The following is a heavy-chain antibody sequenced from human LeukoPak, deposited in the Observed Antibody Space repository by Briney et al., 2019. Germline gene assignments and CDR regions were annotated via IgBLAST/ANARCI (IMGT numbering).Heavy chain of an antibody. CDR3: ARGHAFASAGTVDWFDP. V-gene: IGHV4-34*01. J-gene: IGHJ5*02. CDR1: GGSFSGYY. D-gene: IGHD6-19*01. Sequence: SETLSLTCAVYGGSFSGYYWSWIRQPPGKGLEWIGEINHSGSTNYNPSLKSRVTISVHTTKYQFSLKLSSVTAADTAVYYGARGHAFASAGTVDWFDPWGQGTLVTVSS. CDR2: INHSGST.